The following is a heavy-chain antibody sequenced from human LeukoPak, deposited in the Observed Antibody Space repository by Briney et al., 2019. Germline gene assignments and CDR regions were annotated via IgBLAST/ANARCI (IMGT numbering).Heavy chain of an antibody. CDR2: INTNTGNP. CDR1: GYSFTNNA. D-gene: IGHD3-22*01. CDR3: ARGDSSGYYGNFDY. J-gene: IGHJ4*02. V-gene: IGHV7-4-1*02. Sequence: ASVKVSCKASGYSFTNNAMSWVRQAPGQGLEYMGWINTNTGNPTYAQGFTGHFVFSLDTSVSTAYLQISSLKAEDTAVYYCARGDSSGYYGNFDYWGQGTLVTVSS.